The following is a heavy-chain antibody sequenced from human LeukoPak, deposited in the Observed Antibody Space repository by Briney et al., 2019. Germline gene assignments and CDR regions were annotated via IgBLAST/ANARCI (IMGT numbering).Heavy chain of an antibody. D-gene: IGHD6-13*01. CDR1: GGSISSGGYY. CDR2: IYYSGST. V-gene: IGHV4-31*03. Sequence: SETLSLTCTVSGGSISSGGYYWSWIRQHPGKGLEWIGYIYYSGSTYYNPSLKSRVTISVDTSKNQFSLKLSSVTAADTAVYYCARGAAAGAGYYYCGMDVWGQGTTVTVSS. J-gene: IGHJ6*02. CDR3: ARGAAAGAGYYYCGMDV.